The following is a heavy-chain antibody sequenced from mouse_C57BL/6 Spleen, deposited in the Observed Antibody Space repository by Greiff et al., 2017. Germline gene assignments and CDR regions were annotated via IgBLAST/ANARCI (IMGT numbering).Heavy chain of an antibody. CDR3: ARRELGRAWFAY. CDR2: ISDGGSYT. Sequence: DVMLVESGGGLVKPGGSLKLSCAASGFTFSSYAMSWVRQTPEKRLEWVATISDGGSYTYYTDNVKGRFTISRDNAKNNLYLQMSHLKSEDTAMYYCARRELGRAWFAYWGQGTLVTVSA. V-gene: IGHV5-4*03. J-gene: IGHJ3*01. D-gene: IGHD4-1*01. CDR1: GFTFSSYA.